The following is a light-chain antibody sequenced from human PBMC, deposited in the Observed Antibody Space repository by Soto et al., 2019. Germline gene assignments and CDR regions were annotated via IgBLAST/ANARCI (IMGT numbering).Light chain of an antibody. Sequence: DIVMTQSPLSLPVTPGEPASISCRSSQSLLHSNGYNYLDWYLQKPEQSPQLLIYLGSNRDSGVPDRFSGSGSGTDFTLKISRVEAEDVGVYYCMQALQTPKTFGQGTKVEIK. CDR1: QSLLHSNGYNY. J-gene: IGKJ1*01. CDR3: MQALQTPKT. CDR2: LGS. V-gene: IGKV2-28*01.